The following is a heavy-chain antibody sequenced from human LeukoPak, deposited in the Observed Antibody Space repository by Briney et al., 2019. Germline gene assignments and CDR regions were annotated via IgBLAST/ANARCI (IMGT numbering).Heavy chain of an antibody. V-gene: IGHV5-51*01. CDR2: IYPGDSDT. D-gene: IGHD5-24*01. J-gene: IGHJ4*02. CDR1: GYLFSTYL. CDR3: ARSLDGYNSAYFGY. Sequence: PGGSLQISCQGSGYLFSTYLITWVRPLPGKGLEWMWIIYPGDSDTIYSPSFQGQVPISADTSISTAYLQWSTLKASDTAMYYCARSLDGYNSAYFGYWGQGTLVTVSS.